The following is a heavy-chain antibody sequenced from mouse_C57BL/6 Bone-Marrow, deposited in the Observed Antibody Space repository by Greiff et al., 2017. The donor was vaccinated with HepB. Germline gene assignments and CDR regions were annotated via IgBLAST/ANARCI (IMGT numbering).Heavy chain of an antibody. D-gene: IGHD1-1*01. CDR2: IYPRSGNT. V-gene: IGHV1-81*01. CDR3: APYYYGSSYYFDY. J-gene: IGHJ2*01. Sequence: VQLQQSGAELARPGASVKLSCKASGYTFTSYGISWVKQRTGQGLEWIGEIYPRSGNTYYNERFKGKATLTADKSSSTAYMELRSLTSEDSAVYGCAPYYYGSSYYFDYWGQGTTLTVSA. CDR1: GYTFTSYG.